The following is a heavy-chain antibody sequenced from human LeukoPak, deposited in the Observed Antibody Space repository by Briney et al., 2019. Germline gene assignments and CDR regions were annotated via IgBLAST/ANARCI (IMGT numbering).Heavy chain of an antibody. Sequence: PGGSLRLSCTASGFTFRRYSFNWVPQAPGKGLEWVSTISSGNDYIYYADSVRGQFTISRDNAENSLYLQMNSLRAEDTAVYYCTRDLSLAAPQGFDYWGQGTLVTVSS. J-gene: IGHJ4*02. CDR3: TRDLSLAAPQGFDY. CDR1: GFTFRRYS. V-gene: IGHV3-21*01. D-gene: IGHD6-6*01. CDR2: ISSGNDYI.